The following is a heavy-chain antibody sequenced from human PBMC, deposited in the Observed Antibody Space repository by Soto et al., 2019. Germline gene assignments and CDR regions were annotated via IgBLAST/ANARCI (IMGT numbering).Heavy chain of an antibody. Sequence: EVQLVESGGGLVQPGGSLRLSCAASGFTFSGSWMHWVRQAPGKGLVWVSRISSDGSSTTYADSVKGRFTISRDNAKNMLYRQMNRLRAEDTAVYYCATAGTGTFTYWGQGTLATVSS. CDR2: ISSDGSST. J-gene: IGHJ4*02. CDR3: ATAGTGTFTY. CDR1: GFTFSGSW. D-gene: IGHD1-1*01. V-gene: IGHV3-74*03.